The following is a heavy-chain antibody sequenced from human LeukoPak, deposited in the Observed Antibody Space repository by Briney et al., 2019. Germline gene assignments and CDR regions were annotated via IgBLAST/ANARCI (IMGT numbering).Heavy chain of an antibody. CDR2: IRSKAFGGTG. Sequence: GGSLRLSCTASGFTFGDYAMSWVRQAPGKGLEWIGFIRSKAFGGTGEYAASVKGRFTISRDDTKSIAYLHMNSLKTADTAIYYCSRFIYCSGGSCCFDPWGQGTLVTVSS. CDR3: SRFIYCSGGSCCFDP. J-gene: IGHJ5*02. D-gene: IGHD2-15*01. V-gene: IGHV3-49*04. CDR1: GFTFGDYA.